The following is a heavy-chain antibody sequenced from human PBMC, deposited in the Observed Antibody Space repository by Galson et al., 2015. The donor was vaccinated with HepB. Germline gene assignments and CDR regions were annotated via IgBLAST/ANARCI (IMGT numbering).Heavy chain of an antibody. Sequence: SLRLSCAASDFIFSGYVMNWVRQAPGKGLEWVSSITSSSSYKFYADSVRGRFTISRDNTKNSLFLQMNSLKIEDTAVYYCATGSRYYFDVSGYTDYWGQGDLVTVSS. CDR3: ATGSRYYFDVSGYTDY. D-gene: IGHD3-22*01. V-gene: IGHV3-21*03. CDR2: ITSSSSYK. J-gene: IGHJ4*02. CDR1: DFIFSGYV.